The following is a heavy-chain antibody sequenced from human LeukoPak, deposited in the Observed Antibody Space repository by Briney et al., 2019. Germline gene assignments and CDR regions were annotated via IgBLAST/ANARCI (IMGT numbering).Heavy chain of an antibody. CDR2: INHSGST. Sequence: SETLSLTCAVYAGSFSGYYWSWIRQPPGEGLEWIGEINHSGSTNYNPSLKSRVTISVDTSKNQFSLKLSSVTAADTAVYYCARAGWIVATTQFDYWGQGTLVTVSS. D-gene: IGHD5-12*01. CDR3: ARAGWIVATTQFDY. CDR1: AGSFSGYY. V-gene: IGHV4-34*01. J-gene: IGHJ4*02.